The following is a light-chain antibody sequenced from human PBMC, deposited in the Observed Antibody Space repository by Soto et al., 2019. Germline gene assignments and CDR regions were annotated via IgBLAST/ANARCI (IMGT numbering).Light chain of an antibody. Sequence: IVMTQSPATLSVSPGERVTLSCRASQSVSSDLAWYQQKVGQAPRLLIYGASTRATGIPARFSGSGSGTVFPLTISSLQSEDFAIYFCQQYKKWPRTFGQGTKVEIK. CDR1: QSVSSD. V-gene: IGKV3-15*01. CDR2: GAS. CDR3: QQYKKWPRT. J-gene: IGKJ1*01.